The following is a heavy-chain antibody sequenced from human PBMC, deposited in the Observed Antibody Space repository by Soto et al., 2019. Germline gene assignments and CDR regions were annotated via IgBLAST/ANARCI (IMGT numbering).Heavy chain of an antibody. Sequence: GGSLRLSCAASRFTFSSYGMHWVRQAPGKGLEWVAIIWYDGSNKYYADSVKGRFTIFRDNSKNTLDLHMNSLRAEDTAVYYCARGYGSGRLIDYWGHGTLVTVSS. V-gene: IGHV3-33*01. CDR3: ARGYGSGRLIDY. CDR1: RFTFSSYG. J-gene: IGHJ4*01. CDR2: IWYDGSNK. D-gene: IGHD3-10*01.